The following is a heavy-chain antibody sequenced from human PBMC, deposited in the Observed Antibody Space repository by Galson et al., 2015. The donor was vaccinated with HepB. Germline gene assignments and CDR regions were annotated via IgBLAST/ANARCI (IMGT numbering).Heavy chain of an antibody. V-gene: IGHV3-21*01. J-gene: IGHJ4*02. CDR3: ARDHYGGNEPFDY. CDR2: ISSSSSYI. D-gene: IGHD4-23*01. Sequence: SLRLSCAASGFTFSSYSMNWVRQAPGKGLEWVSSISSSSSYIYYADSVKGRFTISRDNAKNSLYLQMNSLRAEDTAVYYCARDHYGGNEPFDYWGQGTLVTVSS. CDR1: GFTFSSYS.